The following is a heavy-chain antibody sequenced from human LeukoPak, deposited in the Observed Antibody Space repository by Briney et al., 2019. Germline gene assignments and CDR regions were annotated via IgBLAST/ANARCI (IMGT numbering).Heavy chain of an antibody. CDR3: ARGATTALHFDY. J-gene: IGHJ4*02. CDR2: IYRSGST. D-gene: IGHD1-26*01. CDR1: GYSISSGYY. V-gene: IGHV4-38-2*01. Sequence: TSETLSLTCAVSGYSISSGYYWGWIRQPPGKGLEWIGTIYRSGSTYYNNPSLKSRVTISVDTSKNQFSLKLSSVTAADTAVYYCARGATTALHFDYWGQGTLVTVSS.